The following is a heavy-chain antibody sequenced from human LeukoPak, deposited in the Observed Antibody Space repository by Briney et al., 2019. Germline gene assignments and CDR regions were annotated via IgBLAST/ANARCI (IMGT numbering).Heavy chain of an antibody. CDR1: GGSISSGGYY. V-gene: IGHV4-31*03. CDR3: ARGVLGWFDP. Sequence: SETLSLTCTVSGGSISSGGYYWSWIRQHPGKGLEWIRYIYYSGSTYYNPSLKSRVTISVDTSKNQFSLKLSSVTAADTAVYYCARGVLGWFDPWGQGTLVTVSS. D-gene: IGHD3-16*01. CDR2: IYYSGST. J-gene: IGHJ5*02.